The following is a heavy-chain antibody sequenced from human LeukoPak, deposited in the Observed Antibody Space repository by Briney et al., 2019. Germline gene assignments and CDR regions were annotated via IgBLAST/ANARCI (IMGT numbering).Heavy chain of an antibody. D-gene: IGHD5-24*01. CDR1: GGTFSSYA. CDR3: ARDIVEMATNAISGDLHWFDP. Sequence: SVKVSCKASGGTFSSYAISWVRQAPGQGLEWMGGIIPIFGTANYAQKFQGRVTITADESTSTAYMELSSLRSEDTAVHYCARDIVEMATNAISGDLHWFDPWGQGTLVTVSS. J-gene: IGHJ5*02. V-gene: IGHV1-69*13. CDR2: IIPIFGTA.